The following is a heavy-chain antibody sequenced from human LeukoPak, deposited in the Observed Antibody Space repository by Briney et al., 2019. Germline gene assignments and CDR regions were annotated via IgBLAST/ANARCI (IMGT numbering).Heavy chain of an antibody. Sequence: GESLKISCKGSVYSFTTYWIGWVRQMPGKGLEWMGIIYPGDSDTRYSPSCQGQVTISADKSISTAYLQWISLKASDSAMYYCATYGDYTRFQHWRQGTLVTVSS. V-gene: IGHV5-51*01. CDR2: IYPGDSDT. D-gene: IGHD4-17*01. J-gene: IGHJ1*01. CDR1: VYSFTTYW. CDR3: ATYGDYTRFQH.